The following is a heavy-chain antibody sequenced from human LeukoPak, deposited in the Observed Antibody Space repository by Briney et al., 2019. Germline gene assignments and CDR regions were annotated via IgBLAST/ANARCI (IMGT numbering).Heavy chain of an antibody. D-gene: IGHD1-1*01. J-gene: IGHJ5*02. V-gene: IGHV5-51*01. CDR3: ARIPPYWTENWFDP. CDR1: GYRFTSYW. CDR2: IYPGDSDT. Sequence: GESLKISCKGSGYRFTSYWIGWVRQMPGKGLEWMGIIYPGDSDTRYSPSFQGQVTISVDKSISTAYLQWSSLKASDTAMYYCARIPPYWTENWFDPWGQGTLVTVSS.